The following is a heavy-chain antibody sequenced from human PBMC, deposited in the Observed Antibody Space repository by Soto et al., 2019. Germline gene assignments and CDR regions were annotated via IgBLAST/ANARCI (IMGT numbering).Heavy chain of an antibody. V-gene: IGHV4-34*01. CDR3: ARVKFPTHVYGMDV. CDR2: INHSGST. J-gene: IGHJ6*02. Sequence: SETLSLTCAVYGGSFSGYYWSWIRQPPGKGLEWIGEINHSGSTNYNPSLKSRVTISVDTSKNQFSLKLSSVTAADTAVYYCARVKFPTHVYGMDVWGQGTTVTVSS. CDR1: GGSFSGYY.